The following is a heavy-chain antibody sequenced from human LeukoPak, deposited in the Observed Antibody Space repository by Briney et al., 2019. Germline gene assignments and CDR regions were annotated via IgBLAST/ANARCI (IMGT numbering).Heavy chain of an antibody. J-gene: IGHJ3*02. CDR1: GGSISSSSYY. V-gene: IGHV4-39*07. CDR3: AKVSSSWSGGAFDI. D-gene: IGHD6-13*01. CDR2: IYYSGST. Sequence: PSETLSLTCTVSGGSISSSSYYWGWIRQPPGKGLEWIGSIYYSGSTYYNPSLKSRVTISVDTSKNQFSLKLSSVTAADTAVYYCAKVSSSWSGGAFDIWGQGTMVTVSS.